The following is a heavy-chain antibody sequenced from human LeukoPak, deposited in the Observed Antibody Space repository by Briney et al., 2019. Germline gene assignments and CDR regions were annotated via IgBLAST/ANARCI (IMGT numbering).Heavy chain of an antibody. CDR2: IIPIFGTA. CDR1: GGTFSSYA. V-gene: IGHV1-69*13. CDR3: AASGVDMVRGVMPHY. D-gene: IGHD3-10*01. J-gene: IGHJ4*02. Sequence: SVKVSCKASGGTFSSYAISWVRQAPGQGLEWMGGIIPIFGTANYAQKFQGRVTITADESTSTAYMELRSLRSDDTAVYYCAASGVDMVRGVMPHYWGQGTLVTVSS.